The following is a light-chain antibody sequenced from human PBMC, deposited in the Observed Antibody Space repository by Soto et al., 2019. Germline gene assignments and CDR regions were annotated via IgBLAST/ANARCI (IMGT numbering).Light chain of an antibody. V-gene: IGKV1-6*01. CDR2: GAS. J-gene: IGKJ3*01. CDR3: LQDDSYPLT. Sequence: AIQMTQSPSSLSASVGDRVTITCRASQAIRDDLGWYQQKPGKAPKSLIYGASHLHSGAPSRFSGSGYDTDFTLTISSLQPEDFATYYCLQDDSYPLTFGPGTKVDIK. CDR1: QAIRDD.